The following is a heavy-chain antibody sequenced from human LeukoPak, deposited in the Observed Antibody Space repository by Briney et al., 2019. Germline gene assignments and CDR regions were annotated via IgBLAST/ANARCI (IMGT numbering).Heavy chain of an antibody. CDR1: GFIFRSET. J-gene: IGHJ5*01. V-gene: IGHV3-21*01. D-gene: IGHD2-15*01. CDR2: ISGDGASI. Sequence: GGSLRLSCAASGFIFRSETMVWVRQAPGKGLEWVSSISGDGASISYADSMKGRVTVSRDNGENSVFLHMNSLRVEDTAVYSCARDPLAAFSADATGWFDSWGQGTPVTVS. CDR3: ARDPLAAFSADATGWFDS.